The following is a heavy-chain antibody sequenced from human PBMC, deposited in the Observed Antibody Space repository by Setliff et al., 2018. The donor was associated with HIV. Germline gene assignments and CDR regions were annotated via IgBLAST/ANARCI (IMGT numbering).Heavy chain of an antibody. CDR2: ISSSGTTT. CDR3: AAQGVL. Sequence: GGSGFTFSDYYMSWVHQAPGKGLEWLSYISSSGTTTYYADSVKGRFTISRDNAKNSVLLQMNSLRVEDTAVYFCAAQGVLWGQGTQVTVSS. CDR1: GFTFSDYY. J-gene: IGHJ4*02. V-gene: IGHV3-11*04.